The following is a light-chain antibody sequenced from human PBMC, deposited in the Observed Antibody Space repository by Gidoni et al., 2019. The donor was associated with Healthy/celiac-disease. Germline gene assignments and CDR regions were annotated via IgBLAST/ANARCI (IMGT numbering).Light chain of an antibody. CDR2: QDS. V-gene: IGLV3-1*01. CDR3: QAGDSSVV. CDR1: KLGDKY. J-gene: IGLJ2*01. Sequence: SYELTQPPSVSVSPGQTASITCPGDKLGDKYACWYQQKPGQSPVLVIYQDSKRPSGIPERFSGCNSGNTATLTISGTQAMDEADYYCQAGDSSVVFGGGTKLTVL.